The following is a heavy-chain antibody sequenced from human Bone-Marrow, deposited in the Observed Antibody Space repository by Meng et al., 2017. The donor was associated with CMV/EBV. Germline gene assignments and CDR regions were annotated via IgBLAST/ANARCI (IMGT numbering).Heavy chain of an antibody. V-gene: IGHV3-30-3*01. J-gene: IGHJ4*02. Sequence: SVFTFSFSAMHWVRQAPGKGLEWVAVISFDGNNIYYADSVKGRFTISRDNSKNTLYLQMNTLRPEDSAVYYCARDPTRDAYKYWYFDYWGQGTLVTVSS. CDR3: ARDPTRDAYKYWYFDY. CDR1: VFTFSFSA. D-gene: IGHD5-24*01. CDR2: ISFDGNNI.